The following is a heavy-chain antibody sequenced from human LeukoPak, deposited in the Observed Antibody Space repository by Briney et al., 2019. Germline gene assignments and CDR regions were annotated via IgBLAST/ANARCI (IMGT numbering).Heavy chain of an antibody. J-gene: IGHJ3*02. CDR2: ISGSGGST. V-gene: IGHV3-23*01. Sequence: GGSLRLSCAASGFTFSSYSMSWVRQAPGKGLEWVSAISGSGGSTYYADSVKGRFTISRDNSKNTLYLQMNSLRAEDTAVYYCAKTRRRVTFGGVIGHDAFDIWGQGTMVTVSS. CDR3: AKTRRRVTFGGVIGHDAFDI. D-gene: IGHD3-16*02. CDR1: GFTFSSYS.